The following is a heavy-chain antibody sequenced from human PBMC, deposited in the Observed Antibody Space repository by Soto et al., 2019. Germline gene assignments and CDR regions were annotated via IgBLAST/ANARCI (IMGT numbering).Heavy chain of an antibody. CDR3: ARKASGACGASS. D-gene: IGHD4-17*01. J-gene: IGHJ5*02. CDR1: GFTFSNAW. V-gene: IGHV3-15*01. CDR2: IKSKTDGGTT. Sequence: GGSLRLSCAASGFTFSNAWMSWVRQAPGKGLEWVGRIKSKTDGGTTDYAAPVKGRFTISRDDSKNTLYLQMNSLKTEDTAVYYCARKASGACGASSWGRGTQVTVSS.